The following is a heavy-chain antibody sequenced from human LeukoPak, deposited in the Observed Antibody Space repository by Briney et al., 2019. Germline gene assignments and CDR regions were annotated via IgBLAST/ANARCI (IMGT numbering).Heavy chain of an antibody. Sequence: GGSLRLSCAASGFTFSNAWMHWVRQAPGKGLEWVAVISYDGSNKYYADSVKGRFTISRDNSKNTLYLQMNSLRAEDTAVYYCAKGLLTFGGVIVNPFDYWGQGTLVTVSS. J-gene: IGHJ4*02. CDR2: ISYDGSNK. CDR3: AKGLLTFGGVIVNPFDY. CDR1: GFTFSNAW. V-gene: IGHV3-30*18. D-gene: IGHD3-16*02.